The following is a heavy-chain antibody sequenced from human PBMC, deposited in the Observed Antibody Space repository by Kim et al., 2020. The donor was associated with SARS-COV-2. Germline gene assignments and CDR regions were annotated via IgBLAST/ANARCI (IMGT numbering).Heavy chain of an antibody. CDR1: GFTFSSYS. D-gene: IGHD2-15*01. CDR3: ARDLAYCSGGSCYSFDFDY. CDR2: ISSSSSYI. J-gene: IGHJ4*02. Sequence: GGSLRLSCAASGFTFSSYSMNWVRQAPGKGLEWVSSISSSSSYIYYADSVKGRFTISRDNAKNSLYLQMNSLRAEDTAVYYCARDLAYCSGGSCYSFDFDYWGQGTLVTVSS. V-gene: IGHV3-21*01.